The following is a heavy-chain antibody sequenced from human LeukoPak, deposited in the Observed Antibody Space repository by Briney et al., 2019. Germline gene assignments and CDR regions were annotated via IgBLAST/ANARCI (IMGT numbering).Heavy chain of an antibody. CDR1: GGSFSGYY. J-gene: IGHJ3*02. V-gene: IGHV4-34*01. CDR3: ARPPTFSYYYDSSGSHDAFDI. CDR2: INHSGST. D-gene: IGHD3-22*01. Sequence: SETLSLTCAVYGGSFSGYYWSWIRQPPGKGLEWIGEINHSGSTNYNPSLKSRVTISVDTSKNQFSLKLSSVTAADTAVYYCARPPTFSYYYDSSGSHDAFDIWGQGTMVTVSS.